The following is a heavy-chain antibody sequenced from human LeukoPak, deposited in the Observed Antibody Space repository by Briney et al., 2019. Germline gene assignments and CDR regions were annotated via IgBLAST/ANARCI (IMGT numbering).Heavy chain of an antibody. CDR1: GFTVSSNY. CDR3: ARSIAAAGTGVGY. Sequence: GGSLRLSCAASGFTVSSNYMSWVRQAPGKGLEWVSIIYSGGSTFYADSVKGRFTISRDNAKNSLYLQMNSLRAEDTAVYYCARSIAAAGTGVGYWGQGTLVTVSS. D-gene: IGHD6-13*01. V-gene: IGHV3-53*01. J-gene: IGHJ4*02. CDR2: IYSGGST.